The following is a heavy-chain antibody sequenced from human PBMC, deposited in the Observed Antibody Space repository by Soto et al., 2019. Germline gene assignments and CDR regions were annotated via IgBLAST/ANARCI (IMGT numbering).Heavy chain of an antibody. V-gene: IGHV1-69*01. CDR2: IIPLSGTA. Sequence: QVQLVQSGAEVKKPGSSVKVSCKASGGTFSSYAISWVRQAPGQGLEWMGGIIPLSGTANYAQKFQGRVTITADESPSTAYMELSSLRSEDTAVYYCARSQGSSTSLEIYYYYYYGMDVWGQGTTVTVSS. J-gene: IGHJ6*02. D-gene: IGHD2-2*01. CDR3: ARSQGSSTSLEIYYYYYYGMDV. CDR1: GGTFSSYA.